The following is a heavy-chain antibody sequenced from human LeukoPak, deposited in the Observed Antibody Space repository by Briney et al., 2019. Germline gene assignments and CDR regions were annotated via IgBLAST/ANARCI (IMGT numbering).Heavy chain of an antibody. Sequence: ASVTVSCRASGYTFTSYVTGWGGQALGQGLGGRGWISVYNGKTNYAQKLQGRVTITADESTSTAYMELSSLRSEDTAVYYCARESSGYFADYWGQGTLVTVSS. CDR1: GYTFTSYV. J-gene: IGHJ4*02. CDR2: ISVYNGKT. CDR3: ARESSGYFADY. V-gene: IGHV1-18*01. D-gene: IGHD3-22*01.